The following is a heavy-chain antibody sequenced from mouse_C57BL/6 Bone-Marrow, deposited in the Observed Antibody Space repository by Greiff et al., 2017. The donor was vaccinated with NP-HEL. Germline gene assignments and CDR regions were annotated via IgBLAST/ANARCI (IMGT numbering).Heavy chain of an antibody. CDR2: INPSTGGT. V-gene: IGHV1-42*01. J-gene: IGHJ2*01. CDR1: GYSFTGYY. Sequence: EVQLQQSGPELVKPGASVKISCKASGYSFTGYYMNWVKQSPDKSLEWIGEINPSTGGTTYNQKFKAKATLTVDKSSSTAYMQLKSLTSEDSAVYYCARWSFYYSDYWGQGTTLTVSS. CDR3: ARWSFYYSDY.